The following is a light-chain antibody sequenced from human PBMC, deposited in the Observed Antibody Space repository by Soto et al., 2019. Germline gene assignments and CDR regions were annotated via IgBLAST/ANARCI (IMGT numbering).Light chain of an antibody. Sequence: EIVMTQSPVTLSVSPGGRATLSCRASQSISDTLAWYQQKPGQAPRLLIHGASTRAPGFPARFSGSGSGTDFTLTISRLQSEDFAVYYCQQYNNWSWTFGQGTKVEIK. CDR2: GAS. CDR1: QSISDT. V-gene: IGKV3-15*01. CDR3: QQYNNWSWT. J-gene: IGKJ1*01.